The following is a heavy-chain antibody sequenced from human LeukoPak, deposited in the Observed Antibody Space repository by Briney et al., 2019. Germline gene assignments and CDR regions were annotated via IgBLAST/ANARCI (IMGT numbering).Heavy chain of an antibody. CDR2: IYYSGST. CDR1: GGSISSGDYY. J-gene: IGHJ4*02. Sequence: SSETLSLTCTVSGGSISSGDYYWRWIPQPPGKGLEWIGYIYYSGSTYYNPSLKSRVTISVDTSKNQFSLKLRSVTAVDTAVYYCARGTRSTMVRGVRLAAYTYYWGSGTLITVSS. CDR3: ARGTRSTMVRGVRLAAYTYY. D-gene: IGHD3-10*01. V-gene: IGHV4-30-4*01.